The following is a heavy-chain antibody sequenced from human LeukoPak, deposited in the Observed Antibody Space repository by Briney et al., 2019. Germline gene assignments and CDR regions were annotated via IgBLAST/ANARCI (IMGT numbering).Heavy chain of an antibody. V-gene: IGHV4-59*08. CDR2: VSSDGTT. CDR3: ARLDCTGDGCYNH. J-gene: IGHJ4*02. D-gene: IGHD2-8*02. Sequence: PSETLSLTCSVPGDSVTSYYWSWIRQPPGKGLEWIGYVSSDGTTNYTPSLRSRVIMSVDTAKNHISLSLTSLTAADTAIYYCARLDCTGDGCYNHWGRGTLVTVSS. CDR1: GDSVTSYY.